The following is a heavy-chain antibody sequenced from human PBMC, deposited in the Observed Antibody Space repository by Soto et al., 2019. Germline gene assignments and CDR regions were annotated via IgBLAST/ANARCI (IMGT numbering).Heavy chain of an antibody. J-gene: IGHJ3*02. V-gene: IGHV1-69*13. CDR2: IIPIFGTA. D-gene: IGHD3-22*01. CDR1: GGTFSSYA. Sequence: SVKVACKASGGTFSSYAIRWVRQAPGQGLEWMGGIIPIFGTANYAQKFQGRVTITADESTSTAYMELSSLRSEDTAVYYCARDIDSSGSTSGVRASNIWDQGNIITVS. CDR3: ARDIDSSGSTSGVRASNI.